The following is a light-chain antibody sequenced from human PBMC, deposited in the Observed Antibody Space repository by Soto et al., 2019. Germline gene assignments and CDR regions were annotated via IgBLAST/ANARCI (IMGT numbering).Light chain of an antibody. J-gene: IGLJ2*01. V-gene: IGLV1-40*01. CDR1: SSNIGSYYD. CDR2: GDN. Sequence: QSVLTQPPSVSGAPGQRVTIPCTGSSSNIGSYYDVHWYQQLPGTGPKLLIYGDNNRPSGVPDRFSGSKSGTSASLAITGIQAEDEADYYCQSYDSSLSHVVFGGGTKLTVL. CDR3: QSYDSSLSHVV.